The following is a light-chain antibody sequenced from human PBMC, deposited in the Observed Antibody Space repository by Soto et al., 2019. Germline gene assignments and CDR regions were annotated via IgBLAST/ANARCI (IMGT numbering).Light chain of an antibody. CDR2: EVS. Sequence: QSVLTQPASVSGSPGQSITISCTGTSSDVGSYNYVSWYQQHPGKAPKLMIYEVSDRPSGISSRFSGSKSGNTASLTVSGLQTEDEDDYYCSSYTSSSTLFGPGTKVTVL. V-gene: IGLV2-14*01. CDR1: SSDVGSYNY. CDR3: SSYTSSSTL. J-gene: IGLJ1*01.